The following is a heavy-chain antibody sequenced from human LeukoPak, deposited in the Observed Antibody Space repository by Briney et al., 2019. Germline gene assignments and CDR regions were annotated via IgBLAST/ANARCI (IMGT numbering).Heavy chain of an antibody. CDR3: AREPPYCSSTSCYRGGFDY. Sequence: GASVKVSCKASGYTFTGYYMHWVRQAPGQGLEWMGWINPNSGGTNYAQKFQGRVTMTRDTSTSTAYMELSRLRSDDTAVYYCAREPPYCSSTSCYRGGFDYWGQGTLVTVSS. J-gene: IGHJ4*02. CDR1: GYTFTGYY. V-gene: IGHV1-2*02. CDR2: INPNSGGT. D-gene: IGHD2-2*02.